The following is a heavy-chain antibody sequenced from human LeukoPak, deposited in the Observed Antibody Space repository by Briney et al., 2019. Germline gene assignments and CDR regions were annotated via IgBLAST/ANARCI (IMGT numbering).Heavy chain of an antibody. CDR2: INHSGST. Sequence: SETLSLTCAVYGGSFSGYYWSWIRQPPGKGLEWIGEINHSGSTNYNPSLKSRVTISVDTSKNQFSLKLSSVTAADTAVYYCARSNYVDYVWFDPWGQGTLVTVSS. D-gene: IGHD4-17*01. CDR1: GGSFSGYY. V-gene: IGHV4-34*01. CDR3: ARSNYVDYVWFDP. J-gene: IGHJ5*02.